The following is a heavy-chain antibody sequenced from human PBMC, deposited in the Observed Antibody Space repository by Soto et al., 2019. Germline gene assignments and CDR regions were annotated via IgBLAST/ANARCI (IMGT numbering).Heavy chain of an antibody. J-gene: IGHJ4*02. CDR2: ISAYNANT. CDR1: GYTFSSYI. Sequence: QIHLVQSGADVKKPGASVKVSCKASGYTFSSYIITWVRQAPGQGLEWMGWISAYNANTNYAQKFQGRVTLTTDTSASRGYMALTSLISDDTAVYYCARHMTSPDQSVVLPAAFDYLGQGALVTVSS. D-gene: IGHD2-2*01. V-gene: IGHV1-18*04. CDR3: ARHMTSPDQSVVLPAAFDY.